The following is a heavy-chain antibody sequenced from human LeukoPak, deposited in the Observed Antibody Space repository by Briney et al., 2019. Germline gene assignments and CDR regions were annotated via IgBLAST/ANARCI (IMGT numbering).Heavy chain of an antibody. CDR3: AKSYCSSTSCRTRYYFDY. D-gene: IGHD2-2*01. Sequence: QAGGSLRLSCATSGFTVSSNYMSWVRQAPGKGLEWVSAISGSGGSTYYADSVKGRFTISRDNSKNTLYLQMNSLRAEDTAVYYCAKSYCSSTSCRTRYYFDYWGQGTLVTVSS. V-gene: IGHV3-23*01. CDR2: ISGSGGST. CDR1: GFTVSSNY. J-gene: IGHJ4*02.